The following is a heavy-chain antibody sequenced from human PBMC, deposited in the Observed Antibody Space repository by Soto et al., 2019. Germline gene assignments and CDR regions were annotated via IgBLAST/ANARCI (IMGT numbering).Heavy chain of an antibody. Sequence: QVQLVQSGAEVKKPGSSVKVSCKASGGTFSSYTISWVRQAPGQGHEWMGRIIPILGIANYAQKFQGRVTITADKSTSTAYMELRSLRSEDTAVYYCARDSATPFDYWGQGTLVTVSS. D-gene: IGHD2-15*01. CDR2: IIPILGIA. J-gene: IGHJ4*02. CDR3: ARDSATPFDY. CDR1: GGTFSSYT. V-gene: IGHV1-69*08.